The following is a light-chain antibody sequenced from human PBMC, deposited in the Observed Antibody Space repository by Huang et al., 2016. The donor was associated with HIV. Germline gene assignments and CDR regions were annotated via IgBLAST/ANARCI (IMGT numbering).Light chain of an antibody. CDR2: GVS. J-gene: IGKJ1*01. CDR1: QDIFNY. V-gene: IGKV1-17*03. CDR3: LQHKAFHLPT. Sequence: DIQMTQSPSVMSASVGDRVTITCRANQDIFNYLAWFQQKPGKVPKRLIYGVSSLQSGVHSRFSGSGSGTEFTLTISSLQPEDLATYYCLQHKAFHLPTFGQGTQVEV.